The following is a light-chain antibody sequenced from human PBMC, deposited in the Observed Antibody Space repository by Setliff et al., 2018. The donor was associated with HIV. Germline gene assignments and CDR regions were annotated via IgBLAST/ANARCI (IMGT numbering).Light chain of an antibody. V-gene: IGLV2-23*01. J-gene: IGLJ1*01. CDR2: QAT. CDR1: SNDVGRYDL. Sequence: QSALPQPASVSGSPGQSITISCTGTSNDVGRYDLVSWYQQHPARAPTLIIYQATRRPSGVSNRFSGSKSGNVASLTISGLQAEDEADYYCCSNTGSNTLGFGTGTKV. CDR3: CSNTGSNTLG.